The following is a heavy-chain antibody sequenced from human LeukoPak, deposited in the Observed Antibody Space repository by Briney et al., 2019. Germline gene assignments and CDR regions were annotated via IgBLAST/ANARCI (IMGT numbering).Heavy chain of an antibody. Sequence: GGSLRLSCAASGFTFSNAWMSWVRQAPGKGLEWVSAISGSGGSTYYADSVKGRFTISRDNSKNTLYLQMNSLRAEDTAVYYCARGDGGDVYYYGMDVWGQGTTVTVSS. CDR3: ARGDGGDVYYYGMDV. CDR1: GFTFSNAW. CDR2: ISGSGGST. D-gene: IGHD2-21*02. J-gene: IGHJ6*02. V-gene: IGHV3-23*01.